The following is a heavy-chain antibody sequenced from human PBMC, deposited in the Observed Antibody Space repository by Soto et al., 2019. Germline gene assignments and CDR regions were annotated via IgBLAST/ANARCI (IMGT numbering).Heavy chain of an antibody. Sequence: GQLVQSGAEVKKPGASVKVSCKASGYTFTSYGISWVRQAPGQGLEWMGWISAYNGNTNYAQKLQGRVTMTTDTYTSTAYMELRSLRSDDTAVYYLAIDQPEYYYDSSGYFEYWGQGTLVTVSS. CDR1: GYTFTSYG. J-gene: IGHJ4*02. D-gene: IGHD3-22*01. CDR3: AIDQPEYYYDSSGYFEY. CDR2: ISAYNGNT. V-gene: IGHV1-18*01.